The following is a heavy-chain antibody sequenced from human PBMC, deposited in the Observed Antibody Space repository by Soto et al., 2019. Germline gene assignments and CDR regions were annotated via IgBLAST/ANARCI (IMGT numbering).Heavy chain of an antibody. D-gene: IGHD6-13*01. V-gene: IGHV4-38-2*01. Sequence: SETLSLTCAVSGYSISSGYYWGWIRQPPGKGLEWIGSIYHSGSTYYNPSLKSRVTISVDTSKNQFSLKLSSVTAADTAVYYCARGDGNSSSWYLRDYYYGMDVWGQGTTVTVSS. J-gene: IGHJ6*02. CDR2: IYHSGST. CDR3: ARGDGNSSSWYLRDYYYGMDV. CDR1: GYSISSGYY.